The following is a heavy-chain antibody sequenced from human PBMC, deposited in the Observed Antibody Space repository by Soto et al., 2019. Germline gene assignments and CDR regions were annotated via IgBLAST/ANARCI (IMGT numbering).Heavy chain of an antibody. CDR1: GGSISSSSYY. V-gene: IGHV4-39*01. D-gene: IGHD2-2*01. CDR2: IYYSGST. J-gene: IGHJ4*02. Sequence: QLQLQESGPGLVKPSETLSLTCTVSGGSISSSSYYWGWIRQPPGKGLEWIGSIYYSGSTYYNPSLKSRVTISVDTSKSQFSLKLSSVTAADTAVYYCARRPGCPYTSCYGFDYWGQGTLVTVSS. CDR3: ARRPGCPYTSCYGFDY.